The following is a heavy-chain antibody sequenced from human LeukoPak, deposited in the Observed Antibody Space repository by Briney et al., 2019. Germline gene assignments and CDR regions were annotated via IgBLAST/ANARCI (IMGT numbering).Heavy chain of an antibody. CDR2: ISSSSSTI. J-gene: IGHJ4*02. CDR3: ARANYYDTIVSGY. CDR1: GFTFSSYS. Sequence: GGSLRLSCAASGFTFSSYSMNWVRQAPGKGLEWASYISSSSSTIYYADSVKGRFTISRDNAKNSLYLQMNSLRAEDTAVYYCARANYYDTIVSGYWGQGTLVTVSS. V-gene: IGHV3-48*01. D-gene: IGHD3-22*01.